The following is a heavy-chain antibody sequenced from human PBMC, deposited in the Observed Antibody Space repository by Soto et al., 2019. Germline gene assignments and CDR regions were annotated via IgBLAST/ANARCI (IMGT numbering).Heavy chain of an antibody. CDR2: IYYSGST. Sequence: PSETLSLTCTVSGGSVSSGSYYWSWIRQPPGKGLEWIGYIYYSGSTNYNPSLKSRVTISVDTSKNQFSLKLSSVTAADTAVYYCASLWFGELSPPWFDPLGQGNLVTVSS. CDR1: GGSVSSGSYY. J-gene: IGHJ5*02. V-gene: IGHV4-61*01. CDR3: ASLWFGELSPPWFDP. D-gene: IGHD3-10*01.